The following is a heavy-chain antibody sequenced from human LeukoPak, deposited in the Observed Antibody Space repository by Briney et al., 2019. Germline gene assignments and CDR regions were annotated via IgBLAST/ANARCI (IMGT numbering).Heavy chain of an antibody. Sequence: GRSLRLSCAASGFTFSSYGMHWVRQAPGKGLEWVAVILSDGGNKYYADSVKGRFTISRDNSKNTLYLQMNSLRAEDTAVYYCAKDYYDSTGYYYFDSWGQGTLVTVSS. J-gene: IGHJ4*02. CDR2: ILSDGGNK. CDR1: GFTFSSYG. CDR3: AKDYYDSTGYYYFDS. D-gene: IGHD3-22*01. V-gene: IGHV3-30*18.